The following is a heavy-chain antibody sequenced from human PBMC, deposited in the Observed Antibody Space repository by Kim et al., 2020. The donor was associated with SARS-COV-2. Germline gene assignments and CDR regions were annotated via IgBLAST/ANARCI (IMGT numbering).Heavy chain of an antibody. Sequence: TNYTPSLKSRVTISGDTSKNQFSLKLSSVTAADTAVYYCARQSGGELLDYWGQGTLVTVSS. J-gene: IGHJ4*02. CDR2: T. D-gene: IGHD1-26*01. CDR3: ARQSGGELLDY. V-gene: IGHV4-59*08.